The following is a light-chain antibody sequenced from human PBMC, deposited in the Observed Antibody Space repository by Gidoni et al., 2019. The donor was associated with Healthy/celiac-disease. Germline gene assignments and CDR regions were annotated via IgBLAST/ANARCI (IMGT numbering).Light chain of an antibody. CDR3: QQYGSSPPQWT. CDR2: GAS. Sequence: EIVLTQSPGTLSLSPGERATLSCRASQSVSSIYLAWYQQKPGQAPRLLIYGASSRATGIPDRFSGSGSGTDFTLTISRLEPEDFEVYYCQQYGSSPPQWTFGQGTKVEIK. J-gene: IGKJ1*01. CDR1: QSVSSIY. V-gene: IGKV3-20*01.